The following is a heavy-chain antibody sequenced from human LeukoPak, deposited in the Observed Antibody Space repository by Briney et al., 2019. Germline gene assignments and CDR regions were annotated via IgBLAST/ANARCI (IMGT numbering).Heavy chain of an antibody. J-gene: IGHJ5*02. V-gene: IGHV1-69*01. D-gene: IGHD6-13*01. Sequence: SVKVSCKASGVTFSSYAISWVRQAPGQGLEWMGGIIPIFGTANYAQKFQGRVTITADESTSTAYMELSSRRSEDTAVYYCARAGISSSWTNWFDPWGQGTLVTVSS. CDR3: ARAGISSSWTNWFDP. CDR2: IIPIFGTA. CDR1: GVTFSSYA.